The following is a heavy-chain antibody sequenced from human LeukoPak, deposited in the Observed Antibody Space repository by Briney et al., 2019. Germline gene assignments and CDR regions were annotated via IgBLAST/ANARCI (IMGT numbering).Heavy chain of an antibody. D-gene: IGHD6-13*01. CDR1: GYTSTGYY. Sequence: ASVKVSCKASGYTSTGYYMHWVRQAPGQGLEWMGWINPNSGGTNYAQKFQGRVTMTRDTSISTAYMELSRLRSDDTAVYYCARDFGDSSSWYDYWGQGTLVTVSS. CDR3: ARDFGDSSSWYDY. V-gene: IGHV1-2*02. J-gene: IGHJ4*02. CDR2: INPNSGGT.